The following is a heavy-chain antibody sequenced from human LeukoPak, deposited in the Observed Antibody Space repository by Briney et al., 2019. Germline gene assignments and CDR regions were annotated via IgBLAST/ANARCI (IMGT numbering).Heavy chain of an antibody. CDR1: GDSISSSTYY. J-gene: IGHJ4*02. Sequence: SETLTLTCTVSGDSISSSTYYWGWIRQPPGKGLEWIGNIYHSGSTYYNPSLKSRVTMSVDTSKNQYSLKLSSVTAGDTAVYYCARRCGSTSCFRYWGQGTQVTVAS. CDR2: IYHSGST. CDR3: ARRCGSTSCFRY. V-gene: IGHV4-39*01. D-gene: IGHD2-2*01.